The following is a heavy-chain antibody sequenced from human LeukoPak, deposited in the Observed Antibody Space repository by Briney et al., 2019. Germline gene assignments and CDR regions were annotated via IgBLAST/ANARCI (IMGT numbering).Heavy chain of an antibody. CDR1: GGSISSSSYY. CDR3: ARDSSGYCSSTSCYPDY. V-gene: IGHV4-39*07. D-gene: IGHD2-2*01. CDR2: IYYSGST. J-gene: IGHJ4*02. Sequence: SETLSLTCTVSGGSISSSSYYWGWIRQPPGEGLEWIGSIYYSGSTYYNPSLKSRVTISVDTSKNQFSLKLSSVTAADTAVYYCARDSSGYCSSTSCYPDYWGQGTLVTVSS.